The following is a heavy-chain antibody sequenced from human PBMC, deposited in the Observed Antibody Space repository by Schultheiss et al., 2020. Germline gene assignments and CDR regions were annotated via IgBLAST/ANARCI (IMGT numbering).Heavy chain of an antibody. J-gene: IGHJ5*02. V-gene: IGHV3-74*01. CDR3: VVGACDYDGGNWFDP. D-gene: IGHD4-17*01. CDR1: GFSFSSYW. CDR2: INSDGSST. Sequence: GGSLRLSCAASGFSFSSYWMHWVRQAPGKGLVWVSRINSDGSSTSYADSVKGRFTISRDNAKNTLYLQMNSLRAEDTAVYYCVVGACDYDGGNWFDPWGQGTPVKVSS.